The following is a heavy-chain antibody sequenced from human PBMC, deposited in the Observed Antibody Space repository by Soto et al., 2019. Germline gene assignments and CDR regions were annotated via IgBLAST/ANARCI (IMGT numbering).Heavy chain of an antibody. CDR2: IRAYTGNT. Sequence: QVQLVQSGAEVKKPGASVRVSCKASGYSFSNYGISWVRQAPGQGLEWMGWIRAYTGNTNYAQKFQGRVTMTTDTSTSTAYTELRTLRSDDTAVYYCARDGKRITIGSGSDYWGQGTLVTVSS. D-gene: IGHD3-10*01. CDR1: GYSFSNYG. J-gene: IGHJ4*02. V-gene: IGHV1-18*01. CDR3: ARDGKRITIGSGSDY.